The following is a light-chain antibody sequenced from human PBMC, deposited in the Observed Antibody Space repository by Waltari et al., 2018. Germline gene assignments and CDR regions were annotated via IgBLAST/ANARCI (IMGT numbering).Light chain of an antibody. Sequence: DIQMTQSPSSLSASVGDRVTITCRASQRISNFLNWYQQKPGKAPKLLIYAASSLQSGVPSRFSASGSGTDFTLTISSLQPEDFAVYYCQQRSKWPRTFGQGTKVEIK. CDR1: QRISNF. V-gene: IGKV1-39*01. J-gene: IGKJ1*01. CDR2: AAS. CDR3: QQRSKWPRT.